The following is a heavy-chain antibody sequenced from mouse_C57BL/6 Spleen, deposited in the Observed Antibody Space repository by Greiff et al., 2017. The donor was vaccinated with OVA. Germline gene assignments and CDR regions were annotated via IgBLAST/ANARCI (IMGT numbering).Heavy chain of an antibody. CDR3: ARRPSNSDY. CDR1: GYTFTSYW. V-gene: IGHV1-50*01. CDR2: IDPSDSHT. D-gene: IGHD2-10*02. J-gene: IGHJ2*01. Sequence: QVQLQQPGAELVKPGASVKLSCKASGYTFTSYWMQWVKQRPGQGLEWIGEIDPSDSHTNYNQKFKGKATLTVDTSSSTAYMQLSSLTSEDSAVYYCARRPSNSDYWGQGTTLTVSS.